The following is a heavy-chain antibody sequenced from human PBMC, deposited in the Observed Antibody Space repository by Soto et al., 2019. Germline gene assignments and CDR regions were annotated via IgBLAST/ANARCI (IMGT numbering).Heavy chain of an antibody. CDR3: ARDLTRFCSGGSCPFSM. J-gene: IGHJ4*02. CDR1: EDIFNNFG. Sequence: QAQLVQSGAEVKKPGASVKVACTASEDIFNNFGITWVRQAPGQGLEWLGWVSYYNGNTNYAHRLQGRVFMTTDTATSTAYLELRSRTFNDTAVYCCARDLTRFCSGGSCPFSMWGQGTQVIVSS. D-gene: IGHD2-15*01. CDR2: VSYYNGNT. V-gene: IGHV1-18*01.